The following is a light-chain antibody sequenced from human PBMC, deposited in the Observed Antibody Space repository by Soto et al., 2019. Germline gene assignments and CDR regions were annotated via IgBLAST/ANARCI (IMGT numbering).Light chain of an antibody. J-gene: IGKJ4*01. Sequence: EIVLTQSPGTLSLSPGDRATLYCRASQSVSSSNLAWYQQKRGQSPRLLIYGASSRATGIPDRFSGSGSGPDFTLTISRLEPEDFAVYYCQHYDTLPTFGGGTKVDI. CDR3: QHYDTLPT. CDR1: QSVSSSN. CDR2: GAS. V-gene: IGKV3-20*01.